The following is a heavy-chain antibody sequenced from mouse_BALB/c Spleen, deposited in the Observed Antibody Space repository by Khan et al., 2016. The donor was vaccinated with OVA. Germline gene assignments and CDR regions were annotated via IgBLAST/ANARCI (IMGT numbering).Heavy chain of an antibody. Sequence: VQLKQSGAELVKSGATVKLSCTASGLNIKDTYMHWLKQWPEQDLEWIGRINPPNGNTKYDPTFQGQATITADTSTNPAYLQLRSLTAEDTAVYYGARRIKKWGQGTTLTVSS. V-gene: IGHV14-3*02. J-gene: IGHJ2*01. CDR2: INPPNGNT. CDR3: ARRIKK. CDR1: GLNIKDTY.